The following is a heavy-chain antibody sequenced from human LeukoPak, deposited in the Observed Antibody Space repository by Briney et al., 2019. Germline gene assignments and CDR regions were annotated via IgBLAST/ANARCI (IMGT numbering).Heavy chain of an antibody. V-gene: IGHV4-39*01. Sequence: SETLSLTCTVSGGSISSSSYYWGWIRQPPGKGLEWIGSIYYSGSTYYNPSLKSRVTISVDTSKNQFSLQLSSVTAADTAVYYCARHASIWFGELYYFDYWGQGTLVTVSS. D-gene: IGHD3-10*01. CDR2: IYYSGST. CDR3: ARHASIWFGELYYFDY. CDR1: GGSISSSSYY. J-gene: IGHJ4*02.